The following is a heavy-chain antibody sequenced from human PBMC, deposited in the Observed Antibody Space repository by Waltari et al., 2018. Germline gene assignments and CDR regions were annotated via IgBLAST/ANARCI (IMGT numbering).Heavy chain of an antibody. CDR1: GGSFSGYY. CDR3: ARGAATRRGWFDP. J-gene: IGHJ5*02. V-gene: IGHV4-34*01. CDR2: NNHSETT. Sequence: QVQLQQWGAGLLKPSETLSLTCAVYGGSFSGYYWSWIRQPPGKGLECIGENNHSETTNYNPSLKSRVTISVDTSKKQFSLKLSSVTAADTAVYYCARGAATRRGWFDPWGQGTLVTVSS. D-gene: IGHD2-15*01.